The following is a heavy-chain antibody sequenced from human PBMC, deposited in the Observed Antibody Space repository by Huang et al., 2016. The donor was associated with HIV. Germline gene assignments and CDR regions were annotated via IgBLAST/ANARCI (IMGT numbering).Heavy chain of an antibody. CDR2: NNPKRGGT. CDR3: ARDWSFGSSTSPAD. J-gene: IGHJ4*02. V-gene: IGHV1-2*02. Sequence: QVQLVQSGAEVKNPGASVRVSCKASGYTFTDSNINWVRQAPGQGLEWMGGNNPKRGGTSYAQRFQGRITMTRDTTISTVHMDLRRIQSDDTAVYFCARDWSFGSSTSPADWGQGTLVTVSS. CDR1: GYTFTDSN. D-gene: IGHD6-6*01.